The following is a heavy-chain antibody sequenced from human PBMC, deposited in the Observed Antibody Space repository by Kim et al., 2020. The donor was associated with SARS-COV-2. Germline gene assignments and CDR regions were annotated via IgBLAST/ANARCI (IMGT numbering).Heavy chain of an antibody. V-gene: IGHV3-30*03. J-gene: IGHJ4*02. CDR2: ISYDGSNK. Sequence: GGSLRLSCAASGFTFSSYGMHWVRQAPGKGLEWVAVISYDGSNKYYADSVKGRFTISRDNSKNTLYLQMNSLRAEDTAVYYCAMITSGFVDYWGQGTLVTVSS. CDR3: AMITSGFVDY. D-gene: IGHD1-20*01. CDR1: GFTFSSYG.